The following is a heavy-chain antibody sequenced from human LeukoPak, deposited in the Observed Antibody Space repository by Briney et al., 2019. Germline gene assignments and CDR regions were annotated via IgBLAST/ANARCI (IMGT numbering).Heavy chain of an antibody. J-gene: IGHJ3*02. CDR1: GFIFDDFG. CDR2: ISSSGSTI. V-gene: IGHV3-11*01. Sequence: GGSLRLSCAASGFIFDDFGMSWVCQAPGKGLEWVSYISSSGSTIYYADSVKGRFTISRDNAKNSLYLQMNSLRAEDTAVYYCARGGSYLSAFDIWGQGTMVTVSS. CDR3: ARGGSYLSAFDI. D-gene: IGHD1-26*01.